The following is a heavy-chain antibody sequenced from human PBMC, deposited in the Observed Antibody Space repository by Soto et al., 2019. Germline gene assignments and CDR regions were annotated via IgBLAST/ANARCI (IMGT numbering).Heavy chain of an antibody. D-gene: IGHD2-2*01. Sequence: GGSLRLSCEASGFTFSNFGMSWVRQAPGKGLEWVSGLTGNGGTTYYADSVKGRFTISRDNSKNTLSSQMNSLRVDDTAVYYCARGGQYQQPYQFDFWGQGTLVNVSS. CDR3: ARGGQYQQPYQFDF. CDR2: LTGNGGTT. J-gene: IGHJ4*02. V-gene: IGHV3-23*01. CDR1: GFTFSNFG.